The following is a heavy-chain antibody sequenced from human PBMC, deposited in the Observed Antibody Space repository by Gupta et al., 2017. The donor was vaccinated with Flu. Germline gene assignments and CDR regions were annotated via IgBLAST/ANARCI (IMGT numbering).Heavy chain of an antibody. Sequence: EVQLAESGGGLVRPGGSLRLSCATSGFVFNVYGMNWVRRAPGKGLEWVSSIERSGNTYYSDLGNGRFTVSRDNAANSIYLQMNSLRDDDTAVYYCAGDDADGTGYWERIDYWGQGALGTVS. V-gene: IGHV3-21*02. CDR3: AGDDADGTGYWERIDY. D-gene: IGHD3-22*01. J-gene: IGHJ4*02. CDR2: IERSGNT. CDR1: GFVFNVYG.